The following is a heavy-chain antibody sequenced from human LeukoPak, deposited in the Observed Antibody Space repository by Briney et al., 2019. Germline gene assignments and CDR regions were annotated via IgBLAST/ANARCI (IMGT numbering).Heavy chain of an antibody. CDR3: YGDYGVRN. V-gene: IGHV3-15*01. D-gene: IGHD4-17*01. J-gene: IGHJ4*01. Sequence: PGGSPGLSCAGSGFNFRNVWMAWGRQAPGKGLGWGGRIKSKTDGGTTDYAAPVKGRFTISRDDSKNTLDLQMNSLKTEDTAVYYGYGDYGVRNCGHGTLVTVSS. CDR2: IKSKTDGGTT. CDR1: GFNFRNVW.